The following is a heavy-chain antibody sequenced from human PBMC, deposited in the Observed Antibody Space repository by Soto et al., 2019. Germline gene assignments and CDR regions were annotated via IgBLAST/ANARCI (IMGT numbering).Heavy chain of an antibody. CDR3: ARSAYSSSWDPYYYYGMDV. V-gene: IGHV1-69*06. D-gene: IGHD6-13*01. J-gene: IGHJ6*02. Sequence: SVKVSCKASGGTFSSYAISWVRQAPGQGLEWMGGIIPIFGTANYAQKFQGRVTITADKSTSTAYMELSSLRSEDTAVYYCARSAYSSSWDPYYYYGMDVWGQGTTVNVSS. CDR1: GGTFSSYA. CDR2: IIPIFGTA.